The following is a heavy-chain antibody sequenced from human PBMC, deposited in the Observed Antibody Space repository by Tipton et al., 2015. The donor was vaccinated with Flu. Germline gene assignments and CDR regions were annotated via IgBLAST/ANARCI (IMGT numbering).Heavy chain of an antibody. V-gene: IGHV3-30*18. J-gene: IGHJ5*02. CDR3: AKGRLGQAWFDP. CDR1: GFPFRTSS. Sequence: SLRLSCAASGFPFRTSSVHWVRQAPGKGLEWVAAMPYDGRDEYYADSVKGRFTISRDNSKNTLYLQMNSLTSDDTAMYFCAKGRLGQAWFDPWGQGTLVIVSS. CDR2: MPYDGRDE.